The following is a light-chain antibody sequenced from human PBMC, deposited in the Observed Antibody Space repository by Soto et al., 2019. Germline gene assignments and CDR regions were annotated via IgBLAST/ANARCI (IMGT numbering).Light chain of an antibody. Sequence: PGERATLSCRASQSVSNRYLAWYQQKPGQAPRLLIYGASSRATGIPDRFSGSGSGTDFTLTISRLEPEDFAVYYCQQYDSSWTFGQGTKVDI. V-gene: IGKV3-20*01. CDR1: QSVSNRY. CDR3: QQYDSSWT. J-gene: IGKJ1*01. CDR2: GAS.